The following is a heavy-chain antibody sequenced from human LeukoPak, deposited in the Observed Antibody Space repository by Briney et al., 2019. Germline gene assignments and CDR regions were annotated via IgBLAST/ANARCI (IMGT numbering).Heavy chain of an antibody. J-gene: IGHJ4*02. Sequence: PGGSLRLSCTASGFTFGDYAMSWFRQAPGKGLEWVGFIRSKAYGGTTEYAASVKGKFTISRDDSKSIAYLQMNSLKTEDTAVYYCTRERGDTVTFDYWGQGTLVTVSS. V-gene: IGHV3-49*03. CDR3: TRERGDTVTFDY. D-gene: IGHD4-17*01. CDR1: GFTFGDYA. CDR2: IRSKAYGGTT.